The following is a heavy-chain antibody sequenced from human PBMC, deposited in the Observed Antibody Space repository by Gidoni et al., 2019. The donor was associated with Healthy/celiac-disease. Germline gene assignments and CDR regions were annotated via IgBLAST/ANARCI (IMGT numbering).Heavy chain of an antibody. CDR2: ISYDGNNE. D-gene: IGHD2-2*01. Sequence: QVQLVESGGGVVQPGKYLSLSCAASGFTFRSYAMHWVRQPPGKGREWLEVISYDGNNEYYADPLKGRFTISRDNSENTLYLQMNSLRAEDTAVYYCARDAYCSSTSCSRGIDYWGQGTLVTVSS. CDR1: GFTFRSYA. J-gene: IGHJ4*02. V-gene: IGHV3-30-3*01. CDR3: ARDAYCSSTSCSRGIDY.